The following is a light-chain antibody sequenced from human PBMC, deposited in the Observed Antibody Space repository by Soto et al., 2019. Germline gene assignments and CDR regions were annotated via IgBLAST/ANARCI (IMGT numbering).Light chain of an antibody. CDR1: NSDVGGYNY. CDR2: EVS. V-gene: IGLV2-14*01. Sequence: QSALTQPASVSGSPGQSTTISCTGTNSDVGGYNYVSWYQQHPGKAPKLMIYEVSNRPLGASNSFSGSKSGNRASLTISGLQAEDEADYYCTSYTSIITLDFFGTGTKVT. CDR3: TSYTSIITLDF. J-gene: IGLJ1*01.